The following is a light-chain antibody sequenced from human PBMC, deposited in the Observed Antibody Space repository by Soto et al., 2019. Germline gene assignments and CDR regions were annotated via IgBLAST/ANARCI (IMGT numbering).Light chain of an antibody. CDR3: QQSGSSFYT. Sequence: EIALQQSPGTLSLSPGKSATLSCRASQSVSSAYLAWYQQIPGQAPRLLIYGASSRATGIPDRFSGSGSGADFALTISGLEPEDFAVEYCQQSGSSFYTLGQGTKLEIQ. CDR2: GAS. J-gene: IGKJ2*01. CDR1: QSVSSAY. V-gene: IGKV3-20*01.